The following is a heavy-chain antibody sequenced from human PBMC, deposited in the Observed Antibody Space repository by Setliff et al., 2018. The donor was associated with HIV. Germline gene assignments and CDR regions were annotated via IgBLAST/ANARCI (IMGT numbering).Heavy chain of an antibody. CDR3: AKDMSSGFDAFDI. CDR1: GFTLDDYA. CDR2: ISWNSGSI. Sequence: GGSLRLSCAASGFTLDDYAMHWVRQAPGKGLEWVSGISWNSGSIGYADSVKGRFTISRDNAKNSLYLQMNSLRAEDTALYYCAKDMSSGFDAFDIWGQGTMVTVSS. D-gene: IGHD5-12*01. V-gene: IGHV3-9*01. J-gene: IGHJ3*02.